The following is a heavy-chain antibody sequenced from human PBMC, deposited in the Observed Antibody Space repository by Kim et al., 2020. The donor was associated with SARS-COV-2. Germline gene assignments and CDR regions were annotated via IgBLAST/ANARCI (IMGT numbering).Heavy chain of an antibody. CDR1: GFTFSSYG. V-gene: IGHV3-33*01. D-gene: IGHD3-10*01. CDR3: ARDGRILWFGEYPWFDP. J-gene: IGHJ5*02. Sequence: GGSLRLSCAASGFTFSSYGMHWVRQAPGKGLEWVAVIWYDGSNKYYADSVKGRFTISRDNSKNTLYLQMNSLRAEDTAVYYCARDGRILWFGEYPWFDPWGQGTLVTVSS. CDR2: IWYDGSNK.